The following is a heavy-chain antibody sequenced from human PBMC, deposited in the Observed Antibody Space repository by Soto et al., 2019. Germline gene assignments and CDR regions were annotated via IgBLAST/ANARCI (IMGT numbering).Heavy chain of an antibody. CDR1: GFTFSSYA. Sequence: GALRLSCSASGFTFSSYAMHWVRQAPGKGLEYVSAISSNGGSTYYADSVKGRFTISRDNSKNTLYLQMSSLRAEDTAVYYCVKGGGLRYFEWLGYWGQGTLVTVSS. J-gene: IGHJ4*02. V-gene: IGHV3-64D*06. CDR2: ISSNGGST. CDR3: VKGGGLRYFEWLGY. D-gene: IGHD3-9*01.